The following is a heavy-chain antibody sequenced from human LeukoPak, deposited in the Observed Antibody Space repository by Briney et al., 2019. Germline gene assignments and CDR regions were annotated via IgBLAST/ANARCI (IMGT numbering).Heavy chain of an antibody. CDR3: ATRDGDGYNKFFDY. D-gene: IGHD5-24*01. Sequence: ASVKVSCKVSGYTLTELSMHWVRQAPGKGLEWMGGFDPEDGETIYAQKFQGRVTMTEDTSTDTAYMELSSLRSEDTAVYYCATRDGDGYNKFFDYWGQGTLVTVSS. V-gene: IGHV1-24*01. J-gene: IGHJ4*02. CDR1: GYTLTELS. CDR2: FDPEDGET.